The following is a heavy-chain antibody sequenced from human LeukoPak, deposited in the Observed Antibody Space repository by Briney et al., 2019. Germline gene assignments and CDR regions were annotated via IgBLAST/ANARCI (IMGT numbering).Heavy chain of an antibody. Sequence: PGESLEISCKGSGDSFTSYWIGWARQMPGKGLEWMGIIYPGDSDARYSPPFQGQVTIAADKSISTAYLHWNSLKASDTAMYYCARIAALVRGVIRYFDYWGQGTLVTVSS. CDR2: IYPGDSDA. J-gene: IGHJ4*02. D-gene: IGHD3-10*01. CDR1: GDSFTSYW. V-gene: IGHV5-51*01. CDR3: ARIAALVRGVIRYFDY.